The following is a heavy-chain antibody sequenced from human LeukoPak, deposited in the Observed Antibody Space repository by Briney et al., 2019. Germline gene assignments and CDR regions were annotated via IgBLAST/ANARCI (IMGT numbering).Heavy chain of an antibody. Sequence: PGGFLRLSCAASGFTVSSNYMSWVRQAPGKGLEWVSVIYSGGSTYYADSVKGRFTISRDNSKNALYLQMNSLRAEDTAVYYCARAGIPGAFDIWGQGTMVTVSS. CDR1: GFTVSSNY. CDR2: IYSGGST. CDR3: ARAGIPGAFDI. V-gene: IGHV3-53*01. J-gene: IGHJ3*02.